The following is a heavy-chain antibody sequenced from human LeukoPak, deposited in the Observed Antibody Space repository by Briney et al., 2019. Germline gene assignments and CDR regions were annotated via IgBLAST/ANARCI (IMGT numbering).Heavy chain of an antibody. CDR2: IYPGDSDT. Sequence: HGESLKISCKGSGYSFTSYWIGWVRQMPGKGLEWMGIIYPGDSDTRYSPSFQGQVTISADKSISTAYLQWSSLKASDTAMYYCARPNDYGESVDAFDIWGQGTMVTVSS. V-gene: IGHV5-51*01. CDR1: GYSFTSYW. CDR3: ARPNDYGESVDAFDI. J-gene: IGHJ3*02. D-gene: IGHD4-17*01.